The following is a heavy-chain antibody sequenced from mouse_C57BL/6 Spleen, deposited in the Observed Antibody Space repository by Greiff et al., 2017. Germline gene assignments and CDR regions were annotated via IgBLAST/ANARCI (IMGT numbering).Heavy chain of an antibody. J-gene: IGHJ1*03. Sequence: VQVVESGAELVRPGTSVKMSCKASGYTFTNYWIGWAKQRPGHGLEWIGDIYPGGGYTNYNEKFKGKATLTADKSSSTAYMQFSSLTSEDSAIYYCARSYSNYWYFDVWGTGTTVTVSS. CDR3: ARSYSNYWYFDV. CDR1: GYTFTNYW. CDR2: IYPGGGYT. V-gene: IGHV1-63*01. D-gene: IGHD2-5*01.